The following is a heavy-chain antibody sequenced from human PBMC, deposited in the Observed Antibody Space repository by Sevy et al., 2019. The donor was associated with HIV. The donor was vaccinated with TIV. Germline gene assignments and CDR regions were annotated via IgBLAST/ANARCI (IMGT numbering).Heavy chain of an antibody. Sequence: GGSLRLSCSASGFSFTKTWMSWVRQAPGKGLEWVGRIKSKTDGGTTDYAAPVKGRFTISRDDSKNMVSLQMNGLKTEDTAVYYCTTEWITGPARPISRFDYWGQGTLVTVSS. CDR3: TTEWITGPARPISRFDY. CDR1: GFSFTKTW. CDR2: IKSKTDGGTT. J-gene: IGHJ4*02. D-gene: IGHD1-20*01. V-gene: IGHV3-15*01.